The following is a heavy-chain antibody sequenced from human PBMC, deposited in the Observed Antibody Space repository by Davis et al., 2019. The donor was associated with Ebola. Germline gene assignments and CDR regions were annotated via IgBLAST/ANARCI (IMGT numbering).Heavy chain of an antibody. V-gene: IGHV3-21*01. CDR3: ARDLYGDFSAFDV. Sequence: PGGSLRLSCGASGFTFSDHSMHWVRQAPGKGLEWVASISSSGRHIFYADSVNGRFTISSDNAKDSLYLQMNSLRAEDTAVYYCARDLYGDFSAFDVWGQGTMVTVSS. D-gene: IGHD4-17*01. CDR1: GFTFSDHS. J-gene: IGHJ3*01. CDR2: ISSSGRHI.